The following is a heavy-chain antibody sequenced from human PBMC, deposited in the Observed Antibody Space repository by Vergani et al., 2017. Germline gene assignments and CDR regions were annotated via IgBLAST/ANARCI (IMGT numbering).Heavy chain of an antibody. CDR1: GGSFSGYY. J-gene: IGHJ5*02. CDR2: INHSGST. CDR3: ARHRSRYNWFDP. D-gene: IGHD2-2*01. Sequence: QVQLQQWGAGLLKPSETLSLTCAVYGGSFSGYYWSWIRQPPGKGLEWSGEINHSGSTNYNPSLKSRVTISVDTSKNQFSLKLSSVTAADTAVYYCARHRSRYNWFDPWGQGTLVTVSS. V-gene: IGHV4-34*01.